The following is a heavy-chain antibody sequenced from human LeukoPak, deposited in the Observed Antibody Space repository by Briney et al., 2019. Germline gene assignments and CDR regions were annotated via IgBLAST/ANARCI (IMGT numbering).Heavy chain of an antibody. J-gene: IGHJ5*02. CDR1: GSTFSSYA. Sequence: PGGSLRLSCAASGSTFSSYAMNWVRQSPGKGLEWISYISSSGSTIYYADSVKGRFTISRDNAKNSLYLHMNSLRAEDTAFYYCARDLFKGHDYGETWGQGTLVTVSS. V-gene: IGHV3-48*04. CDR3: ARDLFKGHDYGET. D-gene: IGHD4-17*01. CDR2: ISSSGSTI.